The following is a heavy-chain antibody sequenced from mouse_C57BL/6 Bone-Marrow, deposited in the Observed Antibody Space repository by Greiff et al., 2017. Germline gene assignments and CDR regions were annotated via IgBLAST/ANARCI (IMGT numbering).Heavy chain of an antibody. CDR3: ARNDYDSYWYFDV. V-gene: IGHV1-69*01. Sequence: VQLQQPGAELVMPGASVKLSCKASGYTFPSYWMHWVKQRPGQGLEWIGEIDPSDSYTNYNQKFKGKSTLTVDKSSSTAFMQLSSLTSEDSAVYDCARNDYDSYWYFDVWGTGTTVAVSS. J-gene: IGHJ1*03. CDR2: IDPSDSYT. D-gene: IGHD2-4*01. CDR1: GYTFPSYW.